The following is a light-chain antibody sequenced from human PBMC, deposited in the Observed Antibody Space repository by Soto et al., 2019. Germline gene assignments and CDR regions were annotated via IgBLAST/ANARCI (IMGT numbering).Light chain of an antibody. V-gene: IGKV3-15*01. CDR1: QSVSSN. CDR3: QQYNNWPRT. CDR2: GAS. Sequence: EIVMTQSRATLSVSPGERATLSCRASQSVSSNLAWYQQKPGQAPRLLIYGASTRATGIPARFSGSGSGTEFTLTISSLQSEDFAVYYCQQYNNWPRTFAHETKVDVK. J-gene: IGKJ1*01.